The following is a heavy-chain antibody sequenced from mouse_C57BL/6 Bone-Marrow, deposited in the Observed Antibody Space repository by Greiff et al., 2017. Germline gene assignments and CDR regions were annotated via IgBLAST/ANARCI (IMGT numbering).Heavy chain of an antibody. CDR2: IYPGSGST. CDR1: GYTFTSYW. J-gene: IGHJ1*03. D-gene: IGHD2-5*01. V-gene: IGHV1-55*01. Sequence: VQLQQPGAELVKPGASVKMSCKASGYTFTSYWITWVKQRPGQGLEWIGDIYPGSGSTNYNEKFKSKATLTVDTSSSTAYMQLSSLTSDDSAVYYWARPYYSNYWYFDVWGTGTTVTVSS. CDR3: ARPYYSNYWYFDV.